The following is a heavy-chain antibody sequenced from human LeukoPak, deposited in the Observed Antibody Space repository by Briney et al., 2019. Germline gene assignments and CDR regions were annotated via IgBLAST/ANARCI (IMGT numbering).Heavy chain of an antibody. Sequence: GGSLRLSCAASGFTLSRYWMSWVRQAPGKGLEWVANIKHDGSEKYYVDSVKGRFTISRDNAKNSLYLQMNGLRAEDTAVYYCARGRSITLLRGVAMSDGFDIWGQGAMVTVSS. CDR3: ARGRSITLLRGVAMSDGFDI. CDR1: GFTLSRYW. D-gene: IGHD3-10*01. V-gene: IGHV3-7*02. J-gene: IGHJ3*02. CDR2: IKHDGSEK.